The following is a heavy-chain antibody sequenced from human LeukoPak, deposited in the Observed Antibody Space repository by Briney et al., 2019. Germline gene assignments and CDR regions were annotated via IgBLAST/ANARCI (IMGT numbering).Heavy chain of an antibody. Sequence: HPGRSLRLSCAASGFTFSSYAMHWVRQAPGKGLEWVTVIAYDGTITYYADSVKGRFTISRDDSKNTLYLQMNSLRAEDTAIYYCARDLVIGAPDYFDYWGQGTLVTVSS. CDR3: ARDLVIGAPDYFDY. V-gene: IGHV3-30*04. CDR2: IAYDGTIT. D-gene: IGHD1-26*01. J-gene: IGHJ4*02. CDR1: GFTFSSYA.